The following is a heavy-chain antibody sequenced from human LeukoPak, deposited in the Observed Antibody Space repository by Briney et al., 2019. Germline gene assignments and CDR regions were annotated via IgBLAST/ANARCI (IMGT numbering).Heavy chain of an antibody. J-gene: IGHJ6*03. CDR2: MNPNSGNT. CDR1: GYTFTSYY. D-gene: IGHD2-2*02. Sequence: ASVKVSCKASGYTFTSYYMHWVRQAPGQGLEWMGWMNPNSGNTGYAQKFQGRVTMTRNTSISTAYIELSSLRSEDTAVYYCARGGGYCSSTSCYMSQYYYYMDVWGKGTTVTISS. V-gene: IGHV1-8*01. CDR3: ARGGGYCSSTSCYMSQYYYYMDV.